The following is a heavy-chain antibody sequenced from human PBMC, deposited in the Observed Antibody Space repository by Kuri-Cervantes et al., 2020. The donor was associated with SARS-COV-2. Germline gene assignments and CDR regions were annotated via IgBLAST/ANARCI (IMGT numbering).Heavy chain of an antibody. J-gene: IGHJ4*02. CDR1: GGPISSSSYY. CDR3: ASQVDTAMAFDY. V-gene: IGHV4-39*01. Sequence: SETLSLTCTVSGGPISSSSYYWGWIRQPPGKGLEWIGSIYYSGSTYYNPSLKSRVTISVDTSKNQFSLKLSSVTAADTAAYYCASQVDTAMAFDYWGQGTLVTVSS. D-gene: IGHD5-18*01. CDR2: IYYSGST.